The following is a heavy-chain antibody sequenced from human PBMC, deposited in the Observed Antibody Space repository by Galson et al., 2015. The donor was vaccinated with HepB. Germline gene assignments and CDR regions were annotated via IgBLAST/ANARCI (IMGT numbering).Heavy chain of an antibody. CDR1: GFSLSNYG. D-gene: IGHD5-24*01. Sequence: SLRLSCAASGFSLSNYGMHWVRQAPGKGLEWVAVIWYDGSNENYPDSVKGRFTISRDNSKNTLFLQMNSLRAEDSAVYYCARDRATQWLYYYYYTDVWGKGTTVTVSS. CDR3: ARDRATQWLYYYYYTDV. CDR2: IWYDGSNE. J-gene: IGHJ6*03. V-gene: IGHV3-33*01.